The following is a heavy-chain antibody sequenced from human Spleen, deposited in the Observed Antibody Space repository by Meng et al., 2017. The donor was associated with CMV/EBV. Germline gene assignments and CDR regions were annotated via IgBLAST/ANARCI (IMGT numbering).Heavy chain of an antibody. V-gene: IGHV3-21*01. CDR2: ISSRSTYI. Sequence: GGSLRLSCTASGFTFGDYAMTWVRQAPGKGLEWVSSISSRSTYISYADSVKGRFTVSRDNAKNSLYLQMDSLRAEDTAIYYCARDRGYSHGYAFDYWGQGTLVTVSS. CDR3: ARDRGYSHGYAFDY. J-gene: IGHJ4*02. D-gene: IGHD5-18*01. CDR1: GFTFGDYA.